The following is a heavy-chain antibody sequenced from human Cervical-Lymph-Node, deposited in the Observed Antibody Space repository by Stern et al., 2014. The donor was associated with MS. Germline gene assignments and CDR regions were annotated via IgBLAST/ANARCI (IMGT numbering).Heavy chain of an antibody. D-gene: IGHD3-10*01. CDR1: GFTFSPYA. J-gene: IGHJ4*02. CDR3: ARGGRGVGLEY. Sequence: VQLVESGGGVVQPGRSLSLSCVVSGFTFSPYAMHWVRQDPGKGLEWVAFVSYDGTQRNSTDSVKARFTISRDNSKNTLYLHMNSLRDEDTAVYFCARGGRGVGLEYWGQGVLVTVSS. V-gene: IGHV3-30-3*01. CDR2: VSYDGTQR.